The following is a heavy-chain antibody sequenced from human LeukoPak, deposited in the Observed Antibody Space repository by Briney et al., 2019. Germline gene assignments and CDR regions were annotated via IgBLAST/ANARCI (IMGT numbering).Heavy chain of an antibody. D-gene: IGHD1-1*01. CDR3: ARDPSGHEHDAEGGFDY. CDR2: ISSSGSTM. CDR1: GFTFSSYE. J-gene: IGHJ4*02. V-gene: IGHV3-48*03. Sequence: GGSLRLSCAASGFTFSSYEMNWVRQAPGKGLEWVSYISSSGSTMYYADSMKGRFTISRDNAKNSLYLQMNSLRAEDTAVYYCARDPSGHEHDAEGGFDYWGQGTLVTVSS.